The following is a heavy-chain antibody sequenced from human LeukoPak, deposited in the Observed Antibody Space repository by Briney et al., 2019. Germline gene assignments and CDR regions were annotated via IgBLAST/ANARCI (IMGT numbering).Heavy chain of an antibody. CDR2: INPSGGST. CDR3: ARELGCGYSSGWYCAFDV. D-gene: IGHD6-19*01. J-gene: IGHJ3*01. V-gene: IGHV1-46*01. CDR1: GYTFTSYY. Sequence: VASVKVSCKASGYTFTSYYMHWVRQAPGQGLEWMGIINPSGGSTSYAQKFQGRVTMTRDTSTVYMELSSLRSEDTAVYYCARELGCGYSSGWYCAFDVWGQGTMVTVSS.